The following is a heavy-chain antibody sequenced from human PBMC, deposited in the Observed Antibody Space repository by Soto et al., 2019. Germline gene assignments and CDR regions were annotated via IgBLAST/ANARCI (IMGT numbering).Heavy chain of an antibody. J-gene: IGHJ4*02. CDR3: AKDLRPDGVWDFDY. Sequence: EVQLLESGGGLVQPGGSLRLSCAASGFTFSIYSMAWVRQAPGRGPEWVSGIIQDGTAHYADSVKGRFTISRDNCRSSVYLEMIALRGEDTAVYYCAKDLRPDGVWDFDYWGQGSLVTVSS. CDR2: IIQDGTA. V-gene: IGHV3-23*01. CDR1: GFTFSIYS. D-gene: IGHD4-17*01.